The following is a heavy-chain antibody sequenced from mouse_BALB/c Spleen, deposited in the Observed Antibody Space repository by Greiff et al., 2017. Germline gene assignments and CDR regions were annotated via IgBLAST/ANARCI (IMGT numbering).Heavy chain of an antibody. Sequence: EVQLQESGGGLVQPGGSLRLSCATSGFTFTDYYMSWVRQPPGKALEWLGFIRNKANGYTTEYSASVKGRFTISRDNSQSILYLQMNTLRAEDSATYYCARDLITTGAMDYWGQGTSVTVSS. CDR3: ARDLITTGAMDY. D-gene: IGHD2-4*01. CDR1: GFTFTDYY. V-gene: IGHV7-3*02. J-gene: IGHJ4*01. CDR2: IRNKANGYTT.